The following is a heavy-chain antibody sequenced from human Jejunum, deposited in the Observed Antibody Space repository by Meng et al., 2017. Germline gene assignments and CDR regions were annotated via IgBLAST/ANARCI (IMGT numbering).Heavy chain of an antibody. CDR2: IYHSGYT. Sequence: GSLRLSCTVSGASMSSYYWSWIRQPPGKGLEWIGYIYHSGYTKYNPSFKSRPTISVDTSRNQLSLKWSSVTAADTAVYYCARLTYYDSTGFYANWGQGYPVHRSS. V-gene: IGHV4-59*01. CDR3: ARLTYYDSTGFYAN. J-gene: IGHJ4*01. CDR1: GASMSSYY. D-gene: IGHD3-22*01.